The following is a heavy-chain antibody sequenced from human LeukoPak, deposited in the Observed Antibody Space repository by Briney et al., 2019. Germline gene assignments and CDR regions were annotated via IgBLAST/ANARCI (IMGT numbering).Heavy chain of an antibody. Sequence: GRSLRLSCAASGFTFSSNAMNWVRQAPGKGLEWVSCISDDGGITYYADSVKGRFTISRDNSKNTLYLQMNSLRAEDTAVYYCAKDLYSSSPRTFGYWGQGTLVTVSS. CDR1: GFTFSSNA. CDR2: ISDDGGIT. J-gene: IGHJ4*02. D-gene: IGHD6-13*01. CDR3: AKDLYSSSPRTFGY. V-gene: IGHV3-23*01.